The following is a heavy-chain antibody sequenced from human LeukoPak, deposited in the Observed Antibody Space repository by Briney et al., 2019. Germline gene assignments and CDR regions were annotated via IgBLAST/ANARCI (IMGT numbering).Heavy chain of an antibody. J-gene: IGHJ6*02. CDR1: GFTFSSYA. V-gene: IGHV3-23*01. CDR3: AKDSDTLTGYPLFGMDV. Sequence: GGSLRLSCAASGFTFSSYAMSWVRQAPGKGLEWVSAISGSGGSTYYADSVRGRFTISRDNSKNTLYLQMNSLRAEDTAVYYCAKDSDTLTGYPLFGMDVWGQGTTVTVSS. D-gene: IGHD3-9*01. CDR2: ISGSGGST.